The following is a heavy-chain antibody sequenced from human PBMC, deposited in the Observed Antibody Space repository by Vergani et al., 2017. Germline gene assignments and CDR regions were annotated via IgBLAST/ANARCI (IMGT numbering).Heavy chain of an antibody. CDR2: ISVYDGRT. CDR3: AKEGGIVVVPPAILRGYYFYMDV. CDR1: GFTFSSYA. Sequence: EVQLLESGGGLVQPGGSLRLSCAASGFTFSSYAMSWVRQAPGKGLEWVSSISVYDGRTFYADSVKGRFTISRDNSKNTLYLQMNSLTAEDTAVYYCAKEGGIVVVPPAILRGYYFYMDVWGKGTTVTVSS. D-gene: IGHD2-2*01. V-gene: IGHV3-23*01. J-gene: IGHJ6*03.